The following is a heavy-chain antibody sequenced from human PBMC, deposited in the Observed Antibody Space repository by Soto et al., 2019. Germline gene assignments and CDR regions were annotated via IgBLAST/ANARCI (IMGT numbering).Heavy chain of an antibody. V-gene: IGHV3-23*01. Sequence: WGSLRLSCAASGFTFISYAMTLFRHSPFQWLEWVASISGSGGTTNYADSVKGRFTISRDNSKNTAYLQMNSLRAEDTAVYYCAKDRGTSIDVHRYFHYYGMDVWGQGTTVTVSS. J-gene: IGHJ6*02. CDR1: GFTFISYA. CDR2: ISGSGGTT. CDR3: AKDRGTSIDVHRYFHYYGMDV. D-gene: IGHD2-2*01.